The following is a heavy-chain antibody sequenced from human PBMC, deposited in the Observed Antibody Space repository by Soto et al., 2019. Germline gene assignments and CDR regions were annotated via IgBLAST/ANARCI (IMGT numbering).Heavy chain of an antibody. J-gene: IGHJ5*02. D-gene: IGHD5-18*01. CDR3: ARALVGGQLWLNWFDP. V-gene: IGHV1-18*01. Sequence: ASVKVSCKTSTYIFTSHGFSWVRQAPGQGLEWVGWISTYDGSTNYAQRLQGRVTMTTDTSTTTAYMELRSLRPDDTAVYYCARALVGGQLWLNWFDPWGQGTLVTVSS. CDR2: ISTYDGST. CDR1: TYIFTSHG.